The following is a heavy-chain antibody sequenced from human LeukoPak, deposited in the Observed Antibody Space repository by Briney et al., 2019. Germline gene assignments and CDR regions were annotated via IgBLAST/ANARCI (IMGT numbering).Heavy chain of an antibody. CDR1: GYTFTSYG. D-gene: IGHD3-9*01. CDR3: ARDLDDILTGYQDAFDI. J-gene: IGHJ3*02. Sequence: ASVKVSCKASGYTFTSYGISWVRQAPGQGLEGMGWISAYNGNTNYAQKLQGRVTMTTDTSTSTAYMELRSLRADDTAVYYCARDLDDILTGYQDAFDIWGQGTMVTVSS. CDR2: ISAYNGNT. V-gene: IGHV1-18*04.